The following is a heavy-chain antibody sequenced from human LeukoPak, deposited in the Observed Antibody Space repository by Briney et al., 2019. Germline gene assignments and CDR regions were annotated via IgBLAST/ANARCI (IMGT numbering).Heavy chain of an antibody. J-gene: IGHJ3*02. CDR1: GGSISSSY. Sequence: SETLSLTCTVSGGSISSSYWSWIRQLPGKGLEWIGYVYYSGSTNYNPSLKSQVTISIDTSKNQFSLKLSSVTAADTAMYYCARERTSVAGTGTFDIWGQGTMVTVSS. V-gene: IGHV4-59*01. D-gene: IGHD6-19*01. CDR3: ARERTSVAGTGTFDI. CDR2: VYYSGST.